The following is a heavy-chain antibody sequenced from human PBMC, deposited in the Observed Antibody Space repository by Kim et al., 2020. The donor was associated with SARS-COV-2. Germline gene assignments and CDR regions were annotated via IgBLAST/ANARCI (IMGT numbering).Heavy chain of an antibody. Sequence: GGSLRLSCAASGFTFSDYWMQWVRQAPGKGLVWVSRIKSDGSATAYADSVKGRFTISRDNAKNTLHLRMNSLRAEDTAVYYCARYSLLGGYIYDWGTGTLVTVSS. J-gene: IGHJ4*02. CDR2: IKSDGSAT. CDR3: ARYSLLGGYIYD. V-gene: IGHV3-74*01. CDR1: GFTFSDYW. D-gene: IGHD5-18*01.